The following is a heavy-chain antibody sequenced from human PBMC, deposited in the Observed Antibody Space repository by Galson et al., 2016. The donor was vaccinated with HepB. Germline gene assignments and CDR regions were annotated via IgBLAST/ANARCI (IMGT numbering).Heavy chain of an antibody. CDR1: GFTFSSYA. D-gene: IGHD3-22*01. V-gene: IGHV3-30-3*01. J-gene: IGHJ3*02. CDR2: ISYDGSKK. CDR3: ARESARTFYYDSSGYRWAFDI. Sequence: SLRLSCAASGFTFSSYAMHWVRQAPGKGPEWVAGISYDGSKKYYADSVQGRFTISRDNSKNTLYLQMNSLRFEDTAMYYCARESARTFYYDSSGYRWAFDIWGQGTMVTVSS.